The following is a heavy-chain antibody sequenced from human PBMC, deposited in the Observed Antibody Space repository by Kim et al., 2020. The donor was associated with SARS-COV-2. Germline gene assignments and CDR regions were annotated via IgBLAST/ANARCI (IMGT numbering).Heavy chain of an antibody. CDR3: ARDVQYYYGMDV. CDR1: GFTFSSYS. D-gene: IGHD1-1*01. CDR2: ISSSSSYI. V-gene: IGHV3-21*01. Sequence: GGSLRLSCAASGFTFSSYSMNWVRQAPGKGLEWVSSISSSSSYIYYADSVKGRFTISRDNAKNSLYLQMNSLGAEDTAVYYCARDVQYYYGMDVWGQGTTVTVSS. J-gene: IGHJ6*02.